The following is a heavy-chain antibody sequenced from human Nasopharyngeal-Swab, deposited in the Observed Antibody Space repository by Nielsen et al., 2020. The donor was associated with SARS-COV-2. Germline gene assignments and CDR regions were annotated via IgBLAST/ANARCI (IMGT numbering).Heavy chain of an antibody. CDR2: ISGSGGST. CDR3: AKDLGVESPLWFDY. CDR1: GFTFSSYA. Sequence: GESLKISCTASGFTFSSYAMSWVCQAPGKGLEWVSEISGSGGSTYYAESVKGRFTISRDNSKNTLYLQMGSLRAEDTAIYYCAKDLGVESPLWFDYWGQGTLLTVSS. V-gene: IGHV3-23*01. D-gene: IGHD4-23*01. J-gene: IGHJ4*02.